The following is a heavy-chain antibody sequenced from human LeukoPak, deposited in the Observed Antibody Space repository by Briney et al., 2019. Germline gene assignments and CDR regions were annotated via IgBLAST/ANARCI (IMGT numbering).Heavy chain of an antibody. Sequence: PGRSLRLSCAASGFTFSSYAMHWVRQAPGKGLEWVSSISRNGGGTYYADSVKGRFSISRDNSENMLYLQMNSLRAEDTAVHFCAKSLESTDYYYHMDVWGKGTTVTISS. D-gene: IGHD2-2*01. J-gene: IGHJ6*03. CDR1: GFTFSSYA. CDR2: ISRNGGGT. CDR3: AKSLESTDYYYHMDV. V-gene: IGHV3-23*01.